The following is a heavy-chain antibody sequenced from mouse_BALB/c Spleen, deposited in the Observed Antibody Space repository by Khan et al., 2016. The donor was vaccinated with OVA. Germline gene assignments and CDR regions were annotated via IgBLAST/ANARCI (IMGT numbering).Heavy chain of an antibody. CDR1: GFSLTGYG. CDR3: ARDRYYYGRGLAY. V-gene: IGHV2-6-7*01. D-gene: IGHD1-1*01. Sequence: VQLQESGPGLVAPSQSLSITCTVSGFSLTGYGVNWVRQSPGKGLEWLGMIWGDGSIDYTSALKSRLSISKDNSKSQVFLKMNSLQPADTARYYCARDRYYYGRGLAYWGQGTLVTVSA. J-gene: IGHJ3*01. CDR2: IWGDGSI.